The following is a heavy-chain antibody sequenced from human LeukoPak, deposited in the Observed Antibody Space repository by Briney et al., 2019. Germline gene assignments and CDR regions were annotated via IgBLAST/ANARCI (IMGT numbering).Heavy chain of an antibody. Sequence: PRGSLRLSCAASGFTFSSFWMSWVRQAPGKGLEWVANIKQDGSEKYYVDSVKGRFTISRDNAKNSLYLQMNGLRAEDTAVYYCARLSVTNNFDYWGQGTLVTVSS. CDR2: IKQDGSEK. CDR3: ARLSVTNNFDY. J-gene: IGHJ4*02. CDR1: GFTFSSFW. D-gene: IGHD4-11*01. V-gene: IGHV3-7*01.